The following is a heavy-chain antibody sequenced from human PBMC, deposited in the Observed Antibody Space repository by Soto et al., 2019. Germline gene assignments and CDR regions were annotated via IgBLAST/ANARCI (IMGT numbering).Heavy chain of an antibody. J-gene: IGHJ4*02. CDR3: AGAVSDFDVRRYRTSYFDQ. V-gene: IGHV4-31*03. D-gene: IGHD3-10*02. Sequence: KTSETLSLTCTVSGASVSTGVYYWTWIRQHPGKGLEWIGYIDNSGSTYYNPSLTGRVDISVDTSKNEFSLNLQSLTAADTAFYYCAGAVSDFDVRRYRTSYFDQWGQGILVTVSS. CDR1: GASVSTGVYY. CDR2: IDNSGST.